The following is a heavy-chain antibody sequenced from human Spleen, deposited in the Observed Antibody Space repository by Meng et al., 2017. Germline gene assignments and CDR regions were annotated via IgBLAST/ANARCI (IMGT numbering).Heavy chain of an antibody. CDR1: GYTFTGYY. CDR2: INPNSGGT. CDR3: ARIEGGGAGRRGWFDP. D-gene: IGHD2-21*01. Sequence: GPVVQPGAGVRQARPSENFSFKASGYTFTGYYMHWVRQAPGQGLGWMGWINPNSGGTNYAQKFQGRVTMTTDTSTSTAYLELMSLRSDDTAIYYCARIEGGGAGRRGWFDPWGQGTLVTVSS. V-gene: IGHV1-2*02. J-gene: IGHJ5*02.